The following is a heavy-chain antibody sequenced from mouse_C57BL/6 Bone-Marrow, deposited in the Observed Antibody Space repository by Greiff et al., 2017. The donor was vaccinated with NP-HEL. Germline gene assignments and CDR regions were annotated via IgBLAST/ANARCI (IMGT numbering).Heavy chain of an antibody. D-gene: IGHD1-1*01. Sequence: QVQLQQPGAELVMPGASVKLSCNASGFTFTSYWMHWVKQSPGQGLEWIGEIDPSDSYTKYNQQFKGKSTLTVDKSSSTAYMQLSSLTSEDCAVYYCARDYGSGVDYWGEGTSVTVAS. CDR2: IDPSDSYT. CDR3: ARDYGSGVDY. J-gene: IGHJ4*01. V-gene: IGHV1-69*01. CDR1: GFTFTSYW.